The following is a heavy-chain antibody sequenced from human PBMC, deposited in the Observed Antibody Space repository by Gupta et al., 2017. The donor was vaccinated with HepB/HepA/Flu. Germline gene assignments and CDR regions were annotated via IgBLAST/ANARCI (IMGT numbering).Heavy chain of an antibody. D-gene: IGHD2-8*01. V-gene: IGHV3-48*03. J-gene: IGHJ4*02. CDR2: ISSSGSTT. Sequence: EVQLVESGGGLVQPGGSLRLSCAASRFIFSTYEMNWVRQAPGKGLEWLSYISSSGSTTYYADSVKGRFTISRDNAKNSLYLQMNSVGAEDTAVYYCARVQTFTKYFDYWGQGSLVTVSS. CDR1: RFIFSTYE. CDR3: ARVQTFTKYFDY.